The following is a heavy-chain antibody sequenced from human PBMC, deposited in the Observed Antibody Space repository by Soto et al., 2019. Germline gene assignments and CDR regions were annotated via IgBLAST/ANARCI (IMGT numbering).Heavy chain of an antibody. CDR2: IKQDGSEK. Sequence: PGGSLRLSCAASGFTFSSYWVSWVRQAPGKGLEWVANIKQDGSEKYYVDSVKGRFTISRDNAKNSLYLQMNSLRAEDTAVYYCARVITLRFLEWLPGAFDIWGQGTMVTVSS. CDR1: GFTFSSYW. J-gene: IGHJ3*02. D-gene: IGHD3-3*01. V-gene: IGHV3-7*01. CDR3: ARVITLRFLEWLPGAFDI.